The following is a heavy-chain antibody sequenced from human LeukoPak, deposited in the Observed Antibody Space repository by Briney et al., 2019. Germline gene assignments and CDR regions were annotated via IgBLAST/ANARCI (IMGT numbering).Heavy chain of an antibody. Sequence: PSETLSLTCTVSGGSISSSSYYWGWIRQPPGKGLEWIGSIYYSGSTNYNPSLKSRVTISVDTSKNQFSLKLSSVTAADTAVYYCARGRVYYDSSGNYYGMDVWGQGTTVTVSS. CDR1: GGSISSSSYY. V-gene: IGHV4-39*07. J-gene: IGHJ6*02. D-gene: IGHD3-22*01. CDR2: IYYSGST. CDR3: ARGRVYYDSSGNYYGMDV.